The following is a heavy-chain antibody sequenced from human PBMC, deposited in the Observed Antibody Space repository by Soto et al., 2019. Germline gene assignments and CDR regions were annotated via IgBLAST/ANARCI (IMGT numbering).Heavy chain of an antibody. D-gene: IGHD6-6*01. CDR3: ARYKRSSSPYYYYGMDV. J-gene: IGHJ6*02. CDR2: IYYSGST. CDR1: GGSISSYY. Sequence: QVQLQESGPGLVKPSETLSLTCTVSGGSISSYYWSWIRQPPGKGLEWIGYIYYSGSTNYNPSLKSRVTISVDTYKNQFSLKLSSVTAADTAVYYCARYKRSSSPYYYYGMDVWGQGTTVTVSS. V-gene: IGHV4-59*01.